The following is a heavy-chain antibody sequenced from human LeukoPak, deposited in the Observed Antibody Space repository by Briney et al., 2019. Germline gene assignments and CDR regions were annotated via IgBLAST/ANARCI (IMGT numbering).Heavy chain of an antibody. CDR2: IYYSGST. V-gene: IGHV4-59*01. CDR3: ARDPSGGNWFDP. CDR1: GGSISSYY. Sequence: SETLSLSCTVSGGSISSYYWSWIRQPPGKGLEWIGYIYYSGSTNYNPSLKSRVTISVDTSKNQFSLKLSSVTAADTAVYYCARDPSGGNWFDPWGQGTLVTVSS. D-gene: IGHD3-16*01. J-gene: IGHJ5*02.